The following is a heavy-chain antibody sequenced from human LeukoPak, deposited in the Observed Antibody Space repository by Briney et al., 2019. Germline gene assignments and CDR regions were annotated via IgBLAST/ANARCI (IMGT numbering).Heavy chain of an antibody. Sequence: GGSLRLSCAASEFTFSNYGMSWVRQAPGKGLEWVSTITGSGGSTYYADSVKGRFTISRDNSKNTLYLQMNSLRAEDTAVYYCGKGGYSYGTLDYWDQGTLVTVSS. CDR1: EFTFSNYG. J-gene: IGHJ4*02. V-gene: IGHV3-23*01. D-gene: IGHD5-18*01. CDR3: GKGGYSYGTLDY. CDR2: ITGSGGST.